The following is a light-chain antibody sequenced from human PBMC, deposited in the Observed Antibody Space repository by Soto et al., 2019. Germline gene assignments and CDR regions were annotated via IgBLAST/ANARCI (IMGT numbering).Light chain of an antibody. CDR3: SAYTTRSTLV. CDR2: EVR. Sequence: QSVLTQPASVSGSPGQSITISCTGTSRDVGAYNLVSWYQQHPGKAPKLLIYEVRNRPSGISVRFSGSRSGNTASLTISGLLAEDEADYYCSAYTTRSTLVFGGGTQLTVL. CDR1: SRDVGAYNL. V-gene: IGLV2-14*01. J-gene: IGLJ2*01.